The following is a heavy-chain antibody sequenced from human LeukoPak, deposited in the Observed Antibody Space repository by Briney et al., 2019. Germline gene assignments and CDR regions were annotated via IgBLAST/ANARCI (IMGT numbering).Heavy chain of an antibody. CDR1: GFTFSNYA. D-gene: IGHD3-3*01. Sequence: GGSLRLSCAASGFTFSNYAMSWVRQAPGKGLEWVSSISGSGGSTYYADSVKGRFTISRDNSKNTLYLQMNSLRAEDTAVYYYAKGKYYDFWSGYYPGYWGQGTLVTVSS. CDR3: AKGKYYDFWSGYYPGY. J-gene: IGHJ4*02. V-gene: IGHV3-23*01. CDR2: ISGSGGST.